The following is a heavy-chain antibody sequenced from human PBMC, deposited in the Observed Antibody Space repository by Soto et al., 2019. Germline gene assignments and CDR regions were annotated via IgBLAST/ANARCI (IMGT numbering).Heavy chain of an antibody. V-gene: IGHV4-31*03. CDR2: IYYSGST. J-gene: IGHJ5*02. D-gene: IGHD1-7*01. Sequence: QVQLQESGPGLVKPSQTLSLTCTVSGGSISSGGYFWSWIRQHPGKGLEWIGYIYYSGSTYYNPSLKSRVTISVDTSKNQFSLKLSSVTAADTAVYYCARARRTGTTLWFDPWGQGTLVTVSS. CDR1: GGSISSGGYF. CDR3: ARARRTGTTLWFDP.